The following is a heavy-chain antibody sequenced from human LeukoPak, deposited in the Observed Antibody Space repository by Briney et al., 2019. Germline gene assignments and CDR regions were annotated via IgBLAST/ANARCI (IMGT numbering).Heavy chain of an antibody. D-gene: IGHD2-15*01. CDR2: IRYDGSNK. J-gene: IGHJ6*02. CDR1: GFTFSSYG. Sequence: PGGSLRLSCAASGFTFSSYGTHWVRQAPGKGLEWVAFIRYDGSNKYYADSVKGRFAISRDNSKNTLYLQMNSLRAEDTAVYYCARDSGCSGGSCYSPTYYYYGMDVWGQGTTVTVSS. V-gene: IGHV3-30*02. CDR3: ARDSGCSGGSCYSPTYYYYGMDV.